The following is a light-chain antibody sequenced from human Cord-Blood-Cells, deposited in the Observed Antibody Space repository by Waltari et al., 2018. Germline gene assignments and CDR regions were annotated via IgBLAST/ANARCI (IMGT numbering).Light chain of an antibody. CDR3: NSRDSSGNHLV. Sequence: SSELTLDPAVSVALGQTVRITCQGDSPRSYYASWYQQKQGQAPVLVIYGKNNRPSGIPDRFSGSSSGNTASLTITGAQAEDEADYYCNSRDSSGNHLVFGGGTKLTVL. V-gene: IGLV3-19*01. CDR1: SPRSYY. J-gene: IGLJ3*02. CDR2: GKN.